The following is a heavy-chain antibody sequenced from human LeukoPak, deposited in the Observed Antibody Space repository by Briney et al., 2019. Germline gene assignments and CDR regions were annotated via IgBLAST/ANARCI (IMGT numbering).Heavy chain of an antibody. CDR3: AGGEYCSGGSCYAGFDY. CDR2: IIPIFGTA. D-gene: IGHD2-15*01. V-gene: IGHV1-69*13. J-gene: IGHJ4*02. Sequence: SVKVSRKASGGTFSSYAISWVRQAPGQGLEWMGGIIPIFGTASYAQKFQGRVTITADESTSTAYMELSSLRSEDTAVYYCAGGEYCSGGSCYAGFDYWGQGTLVTVSS. CDR1: GGTFSSYA.